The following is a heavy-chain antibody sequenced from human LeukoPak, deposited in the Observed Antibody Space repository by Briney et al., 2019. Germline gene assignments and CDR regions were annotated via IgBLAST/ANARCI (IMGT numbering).Heavy chain of an antibody. CDR2: IYNGGII. V-gene: IGHV4-4*07. CDR1: GDSISRYY. Sequence: SETLSLTCTVSGDSISRYYWSWIRQPAGKGLEWIGRIYNGGIITYNPSLTSRVTMSIDTSTNQFSLKLSSVTAADTAVYFCARHQEGMVRGVLYYLDVWGKGTTVIISS. D-gene: IGHD3-10*01. CDR3: ARHQEGMVRGVLYYLDV. J-gene: IGHJ6*03.